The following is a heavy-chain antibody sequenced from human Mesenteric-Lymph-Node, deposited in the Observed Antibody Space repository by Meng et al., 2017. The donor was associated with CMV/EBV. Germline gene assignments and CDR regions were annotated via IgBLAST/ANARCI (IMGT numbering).Heavy chain of an antibody. Sequence: GGSLRLSCAASGFTFDDYTMHWVRQAPGKGLEWVSLISWDGGSTYYADSVKGRFTISRDNSKNSLYLQMNSLRTEDTALYYCAKDSRATTLLWFGELFKEGGMDVWGQGTTVTVSS. J-gene: IGHJ6*02. CDR1: GFTFDDYT. D-gene: IGHD3-10*01. V-gene: IGHV3-43*01. CDR3: AKDSRATTLLWFGELFKEGGMDV. CDR2: ISWDGGST.